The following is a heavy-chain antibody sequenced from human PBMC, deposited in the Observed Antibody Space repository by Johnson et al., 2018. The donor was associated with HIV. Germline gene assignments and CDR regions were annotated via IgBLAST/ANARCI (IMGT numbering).Heavy chain of an antibody. V-gene: IGHV3-30*19. CDR3: ARAGGAVRVNGFDM. CDR2: TSYDGGNK. D-gene: IGHD6-19*01. Sequence: QVQLVESGGGLVKPGGSLRLSCAASGFTFSTYGMHWVRQAPGKGLEWVAVTSYDGGNKYYADSVKGRRTISRDNSKNTVYLQMNSLRAEDTAVYYCARAGGAVRVNGFDMWGQGTMVTVSS. J-gene: IGHJ3*02. CDR1: GFTFSTYG.